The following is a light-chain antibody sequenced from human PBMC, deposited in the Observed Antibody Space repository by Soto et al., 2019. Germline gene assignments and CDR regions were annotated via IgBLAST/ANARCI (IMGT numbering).Light chain of an antibody. CDR2: AAS. J-gene: IGKJ1*01. Sequence: DIQMTQSPSSVSASVGDRVTMTCRASQGISSWLVWYQQKPGKAPKLLIYAASSLQSGVPSRFSGSGSGTDFTLTISGLQPEDLATYYCQQANSFPWTFDQGTKVEIK. CDR3: QQANSFPWT. CDR1: QGISSW. V-gene: IGKV1-12*01.